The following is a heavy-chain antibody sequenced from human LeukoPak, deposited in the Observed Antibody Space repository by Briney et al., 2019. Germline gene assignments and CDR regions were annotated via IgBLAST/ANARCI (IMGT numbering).Heavy chain of an antibody. CDR3: AGATGIAAAY. CDR1: GYTFTSCY. J-gene: IGHJ4*02. V-gene: IGHV1-46*01. Sequence: ASVKVSCKASGYTFTSCYMHWVRQAPGQGLERMGIINPSGGSTSYAQKFQGRVTMTRDMSTSTVYMELSSLGSEDTAVYYCAGATGIAAAYWGQGTLVTVSS. CDR2: INPSGGST. D-gene: IGHD6-13*01.